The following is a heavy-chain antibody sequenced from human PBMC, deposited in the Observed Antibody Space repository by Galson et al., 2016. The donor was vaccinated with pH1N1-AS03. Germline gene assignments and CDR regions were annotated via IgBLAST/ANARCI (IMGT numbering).Heavy chain of an antibody. V-gene: IGHV1-69*13. CDR2: IIVVSGAT. J-gene: IGHJ6*02. Sequence: SVKVSCKVSGGTFTSYAVNWVRQAPGQGLEWMGGIIVVSGATNYAQKFQGRISITADESTGTAYMGVSSLRSEDTAVYYCARAGREEYRSTSFKSYHYYYGMDVWGQGTTVIVSS. CDR3: ARAGREEYRSTSFKSYHYYYGMDV. CDR1: GGTFTSYA. D-gene: IGHD6-6*01.